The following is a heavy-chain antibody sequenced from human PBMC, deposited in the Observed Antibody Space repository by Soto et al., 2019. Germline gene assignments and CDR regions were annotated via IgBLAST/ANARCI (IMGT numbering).Heavy chain of an antibody. V-gene: IGHV1-3*01. CDR2: INPDNGNT. D-gene: IGHD2-8*02. CDR3: ARDILSVGPRANDALGV. Sequence: QVQLVQSGADMRKPGASVNISCRASGFSFSDNLINCVRQAPGQSLEWMGWINPDNGNTRKSQTFQGRVTIARHASASIAYVAVSDLTSYSTAVYYCARDILSVGPRANDALGVWGQGTMVTVSS. J-gene: IGHJ3*01. CDR1: GFSFSDNL.